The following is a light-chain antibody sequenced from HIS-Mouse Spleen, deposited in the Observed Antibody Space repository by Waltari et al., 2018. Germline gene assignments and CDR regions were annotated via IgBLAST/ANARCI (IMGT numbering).Light chain of an antibody. CDR2: EDS. CDR3: YSTDSSGNHRV. Sequence: QSALTQPASVSGSPGQSITISCTGTSSDVGGYHYVSWYQQHPGKAPKLMIYEDSKPPPGIPERFSGSSSGTMATLTISGAQVEDEADYYCYSTDSSGNHRVFGGGTKLTVL. CDR1: SSDVGGYHY. V-gene: IGLV2-14*01. J-gene: IGLJ2*01.